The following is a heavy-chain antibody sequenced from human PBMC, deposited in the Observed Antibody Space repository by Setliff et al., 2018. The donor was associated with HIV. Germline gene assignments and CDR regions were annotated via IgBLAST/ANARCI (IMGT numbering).Heavy chain of an antibody. D-gene: IGHD2-15*01. CDR1: GFTFSSYS. V-gene: IGHV3-33*06. J-gene: IGHJ4*02. CDR3: AKHHYCSGSSCSHDF. Sequence: GGSLRLSCAASGFTFSSYSMHWVRQAPGKGLEWVAVIWYDGSNKYYADSVKGRFTISRDNSKNTVFLQMNSLRAEDTAVYFCAKHHYCSGSSCSHDFWGRGTLVTVSS. CDR2: IWYDGSNK.